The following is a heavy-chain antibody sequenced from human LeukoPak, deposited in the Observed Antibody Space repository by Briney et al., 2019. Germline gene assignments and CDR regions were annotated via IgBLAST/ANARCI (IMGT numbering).Heavy chain of an antibody. V-gene: IGHV4-59*12. CDR3: ARVLMITFGGVQHGYFDY. CDR2: IYYSGST. J-gene: IGHJ4*02. D-gene: IGHD3-16*01. CDR1: GGSISSYC. Sequence: SETLSLTCTVSGGSISSYCWNWIRQPPGKGLEWIGYIYYSGSTNHNPSLKSRVTISVDTSKNQFSLKLSSVTAADAAVYYCARVLMITFGGVQHGYFDYWGQGTLVTVSS.